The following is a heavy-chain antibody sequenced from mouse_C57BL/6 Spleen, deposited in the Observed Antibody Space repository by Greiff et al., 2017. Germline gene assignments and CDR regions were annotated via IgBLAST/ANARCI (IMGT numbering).Heavy chain of an antibody. CDR3: ARHTGYYDYELAWFAY. D-gene: IGHD2-4*01. V-gene: IGHV5-6*01. CDR2: ISSGGSYT. Sequence: EVQVVESGGDLVKPGGSLKLSCAASGFTFSSYGMSWVRQTPDKRLEWVATISSGGSYTYYPDSVKGRFTISSDNAKNTLYLQMSSLKFEDTSMYYCARHTGYYDYELAWFAYWGQGTLVTVSA. J-gene: IGHJ3*01. CDR1: GFTFSSYG.